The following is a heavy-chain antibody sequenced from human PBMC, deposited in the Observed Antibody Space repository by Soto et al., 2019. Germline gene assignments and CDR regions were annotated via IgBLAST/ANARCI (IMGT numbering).Heavy chain of an antibody. CDR1: GYTFTSYG. J-gene: IGHJ4*02. V-gene: IGHV1-18*01. CDR2: ISGYNGNT. D-gene: IGHD1-7*01. Sequence: QVQLVQSGAEVKKPGASVKVSCKASGYTFTSYGISWVRQAPGQGLEWMGWISGYNGNTKYAQKLQGRVTMTTDTSTSTAYMDLRSLRSDDTAAYYCARDGSGTNWNYEGAPDYWGQGTLVTVSS. CDR3: ARDGSGTNWNYEGAPDY.